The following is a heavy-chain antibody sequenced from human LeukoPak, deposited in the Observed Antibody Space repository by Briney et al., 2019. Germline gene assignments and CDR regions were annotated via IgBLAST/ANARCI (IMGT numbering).Heavy chain of an antibody. CDR3: AREAAWGQWYFDY. Sequence: PGGSLRLSCAASGFTFRSYGMHWVRQAPGKGLEWVAVVADDGNHKVYADSAKGRFTIYRDNSKNTLYLQMDSPRAEDTAVYYCAREAAWGQWYFDYWGQGTLVTVSS. J-gene: IGHJ4*02. D-gene: IGHD2-15*01. CDR1: GFTFRSYG. CDR2: VADDGNHK. V-gene: IGHV3-30*03.